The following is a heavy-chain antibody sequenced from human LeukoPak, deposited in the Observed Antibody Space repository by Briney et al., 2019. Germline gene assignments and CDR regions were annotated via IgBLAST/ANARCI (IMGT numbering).Heavy chain of an antibody. Sequence: PSETLSLTCTVSGGSISSGGYYWSWIRQHPGKGLEWIGYIYYSGSTYYSPSLKSRVTISVDTSKNQFSLKLSSVTAADTAVYYCAREVFGNDFWSGYYNPRFDPWGQGTLVTVSS. CDR2: IYYSGST. V-gene: IGHV4-31*03. CDR3: AREVFGNDFWSGYYNPRFDP. J-gene: IGHJ5*02. CDR1: GGSISSGGYY. D-gene: IGHD3-3*01.